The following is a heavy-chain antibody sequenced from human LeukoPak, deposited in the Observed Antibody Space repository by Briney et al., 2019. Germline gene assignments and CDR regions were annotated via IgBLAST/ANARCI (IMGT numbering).Heavy chain of an antibody. CDR1: GYTLTELS. J-gene: IGHJ6*02. Sequence: VASVKVSCKVSGYTLTELSMHWVRQAPGKGLEWMGGFDPEDGETIYAQKFQGRVTMTEDTSTDTAYMELNSLRSEDTAVYYCATVCSSTSCSVDVWGQGTTVTVSS. CDR3: ATVCSSTSCSVDV. V-gene: IGHV1-24*01. D-gene: IGHD2-2*01. CDR2: FDPEDGET.